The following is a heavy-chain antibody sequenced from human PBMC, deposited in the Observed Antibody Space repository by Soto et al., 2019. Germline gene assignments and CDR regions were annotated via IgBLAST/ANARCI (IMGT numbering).Heavy chain of an antibody. CDR1: GFTVSSNY. CDR3: ARRGYDSSGYPIN. V-gene: IGHV3-53*04. D-gene: IGHD3-22*01. Sequence: GGSLRLSCAASGFTVSSNYMSWVRQAPGKGLEWVSVIYSGGSTYYADSVKGRFTISRHNSKNTLYLQMNSLRAEDTAVYYCARRGYDSSGYPINWGQGTLVTVS. CDR2: IYSGGST. J-gene: IGHJ4*02.